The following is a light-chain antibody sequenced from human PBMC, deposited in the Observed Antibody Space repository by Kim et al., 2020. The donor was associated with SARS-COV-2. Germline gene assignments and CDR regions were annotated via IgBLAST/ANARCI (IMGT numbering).Light chain of an antibody. J-gene: IGLJ3*02. CDR2: GNN. Sequence: QSVLTQPPSVSGAPGQRVTISCTGSSSNIGAGYNVHWYQQLPGTAPKVLIYGNNNRPSGVPDRFSGSVSGTSASLAITGLQAEDEADYYCQSYDSSLSGSVFGGGTQLTVL. V-gene: IGLV1-40*01. CDR3: QSYDSSLSGSV. CDR1: SSNIGAGYN.